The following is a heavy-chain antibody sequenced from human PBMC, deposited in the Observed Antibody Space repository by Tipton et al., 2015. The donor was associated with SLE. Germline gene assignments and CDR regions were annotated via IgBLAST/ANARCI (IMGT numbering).Heavy chain of an antibody. Sequence: TLSLTCTVSGGSISSYYWSWIRQPAGKGLEWIGLIYTSGSTSYNPSLKRRVTISGDTSKNQFSLKMSSVTAADTAVYYCARNPITMVRGVIPGAFDIWGQGTMVTVSS. J-gene: IGHJ3*02. D-gene: IGHD3-10*01. V-gene: IGHV4-4*07. CDR1: GGSISSYY. CDR3: ARNPITMVRGVIPGAFDI. CDR2: IYTSGST.